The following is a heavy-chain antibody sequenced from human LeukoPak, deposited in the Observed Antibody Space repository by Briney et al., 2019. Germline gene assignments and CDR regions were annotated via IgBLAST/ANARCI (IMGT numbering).Heavy chain of an antibody. D-gene: IGHD4-17*01. CDR1: GYTFTNYG. V-gene: IGHV1-18*01. CDR2: ISGYNGNT. J-gene: IGHJ4*02. CDR3: ARDLSLGRHDDGEPFDS. Sequence: GASVKVSCKXSGYTFTNYGISWVRQAPGQGLEWMGRISGYNGNTNYLQKFRGRITMTTDTSTSTAYLQLRSLSSDDTALYYCARDLSLGRHDDGEPFDSWGQGTLVTVSS.